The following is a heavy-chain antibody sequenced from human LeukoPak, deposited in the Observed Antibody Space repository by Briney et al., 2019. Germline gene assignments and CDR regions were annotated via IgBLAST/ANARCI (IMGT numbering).Heavy chain of an antibody. Sequence: GGSLRLSCAASGFTFSSYAMHWVRQAPGKGLEWVAVMSYDGSNKYYGDSVKGRFTISRDNAKNSLYLQINSLRAEDTAVYYCARSSYSSSSSVWGQGTTVTVSS. J-gene: IGHJ3*01. D-gene: IGHD6-6*01. CDR3: ARSSYSSSSSV. V-gene: IGHV3-30-3*01. CDR2: MSYDGSNK. CDR1: GFTFSSYA.